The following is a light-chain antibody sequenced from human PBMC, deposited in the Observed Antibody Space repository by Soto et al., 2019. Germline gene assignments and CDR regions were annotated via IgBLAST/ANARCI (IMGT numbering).Light chain of an antibody. CDR3: ASWDDSLSVV. V-gene: IGLV1-47*01. Sequence: QSVLTQPPSVSGTPGPGVTISRSGTTSNIGHNFLHWYQQLPGSASRLLIYRNTQRPAGAPDRFSGSKSGTSASLAISGLRSEDEAHYYWASWDDSLSVVFGGGTKLTVL. CDR1: TSNIGHNF. CDR2: RNT. J-gene: IGLJ2*01.